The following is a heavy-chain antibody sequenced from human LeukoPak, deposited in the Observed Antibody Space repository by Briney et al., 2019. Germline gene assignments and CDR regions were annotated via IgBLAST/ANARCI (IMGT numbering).Heavy chain of an antibody. D-gene: IGHD6-13*01. CDR2: ISAYNGNT. CDR3: ARDIAAAGADY. Sequence: ASVKVSCKASGYTFTSYGISWVRRAPGQGLEWMGWISAYNGNTNYAQKLQGRVTMTTDTSTSTAYMELRSLRSDDPAVYYCARDIAAAGADYWGQGTLVTVSS. J-gene: IGHJ4*02. CDR1: GYTFTSYG. V-gene: IGHV1-18*01.